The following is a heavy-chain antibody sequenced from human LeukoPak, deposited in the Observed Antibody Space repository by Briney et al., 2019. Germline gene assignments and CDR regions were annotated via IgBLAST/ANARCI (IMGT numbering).Heavy chain of an antibody. J-gene: IGHJ4*02. Sequence: SETLSLTCTVSGGSISSSSYYWGWIRQPPGKGLEWIGSIYYSGSTYYNPSLKSRVTISVDTSKNQFSLKLSSVTAADTAVYYCAGPRPPSRYSSSWDLDYWGQGTLVTVSS. V-gene: IGHV4-39*07. CDR3: AGPRPPSRYSSSWDLDY. CDR2: IYYSGST. CDR1: GGSISSSSYY. D-gene: IGHD6-13*01.